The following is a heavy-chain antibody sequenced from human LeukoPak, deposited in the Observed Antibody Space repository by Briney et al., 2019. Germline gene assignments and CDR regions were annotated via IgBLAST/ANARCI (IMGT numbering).Heavy chain of an antibody. J-gene: IGHJ3*02. D-gene: IGHD1-26*01. Sequence: SETLSLTCTVSGGFISSYYWSWIRQPAGKGLEWIGRIYTSGSTNYNPSLKSRVTMSVDTSNNQFSLKLSSATASDTAVYYCARDRKISGSYGLPDAFDIWGQGTMVTVSS. CDR1: GGFISSYY. CDR3: ARDRKISGSYGLPDAFDI. V-gene: IGHV4-4*07. CDR2: IYTSGST.